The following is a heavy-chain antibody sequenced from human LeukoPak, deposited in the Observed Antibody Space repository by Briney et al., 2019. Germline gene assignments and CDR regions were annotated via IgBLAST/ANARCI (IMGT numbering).Heavy chain of an antibody. CDR1: GGSFSGYY. D-gene: IGHD3-10*01. Sequence: SETLSLTCAVYGGSFSGYYWNWIRQPPGKGLEWIGCVYYNGSSNYNPSLKSRVTISVDTSKIQFSLKLNSVTAADTAVYYCARSIKRGLFDYWGQGSLVTVSS. J-gene: IGHJ4*02. V-gene: IGHV4-59*01. CDR3: ARSIKRGLFDY. CDR2: VYYNGSS.